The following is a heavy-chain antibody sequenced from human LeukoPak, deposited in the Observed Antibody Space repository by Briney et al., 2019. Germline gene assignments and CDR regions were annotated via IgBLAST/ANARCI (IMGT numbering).Heavy chain of an antibody. CDR2: INHSGST. D-gene: IGHD3-10*01. CDR3: ARHSVPTYYYGSGSYYENWFDP. Sequence: PSETLSLTYAVYGGSFSGYYWSWIRQPPGKGLEWIGEINHSGSTNYNPSLKSRVTISVDTSKNQFSLKLSSVTAADTAVYYCARHSVPTYYYGSGSYYENWFDPWGQGTLVTVSS. J-gene: IGHJ5*02. V-gene: IGHV4-34*01. CDR1: GGSFSGYY.